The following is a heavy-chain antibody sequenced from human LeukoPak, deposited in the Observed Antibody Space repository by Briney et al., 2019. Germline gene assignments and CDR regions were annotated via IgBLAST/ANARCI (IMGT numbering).Heavy chain of an antibody. CDR1: GFTFSTYS. CDR3: ARASGKAASYYYYMDV. D-gene: IGHD2-15*01. V-gene: IGHV3-48*04. Sequence: GGSLRLSCAASGFTFSTYSMNWVRQAPGKGLEWVSYIGSSSTIYYADSVKGRFTISRDNAKNSLYLQMNSLRAEDTALYHCARASGKAASYYYYMDVWGKGTTVTVSS. CDR2: IGSSSTI. J-gene: IGHJ6*03.